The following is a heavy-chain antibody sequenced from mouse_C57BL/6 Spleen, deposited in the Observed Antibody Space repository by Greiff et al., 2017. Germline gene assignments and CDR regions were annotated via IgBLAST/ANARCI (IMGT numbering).Heavy chain of an antibody. CDR1: GYTFTSYW. D-gene: IGHD1-1*01. V-gene: IGHV1-69*01. CDR2: IDPSDSYT. Sequence: VQLQQPGAELVMPGASVKLSCKASGYTFTSYWMHWVKQRPGQGLEWIGEIDPSDSYTNYNQKFKGKSTLTVDKSSSTDYKQRSSLTSEDSAVYYCARKVTTVVPNWYFEGWGTGTTVTVAS. CDR3: ARKVTTVVPNWYFEG. J-gene: IGHJ1*03.